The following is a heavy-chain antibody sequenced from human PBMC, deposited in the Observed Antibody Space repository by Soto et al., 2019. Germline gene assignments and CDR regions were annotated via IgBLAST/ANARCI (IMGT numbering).Heavy chain of an antibody. CDR3: ANWSEVPHYYGMDV. CDR1: GFTFDDYA. Sequence: EVQLVESGGGLVQPGRSLRLSCAASGFTFDDYAMHWVRQAPGKGLEWVSGISWNSGSIGYADSVKGRFTISRDNAKNFLYLEMNSLRAKDTALYYCANWSEVPHYYGMDVWGQGTTVTVSS. D-gene: IGHD2-8*02. J-gene: IGHJ6*02. CDR2: ISWNSGSI. V-gene: IGHV3-9*01.